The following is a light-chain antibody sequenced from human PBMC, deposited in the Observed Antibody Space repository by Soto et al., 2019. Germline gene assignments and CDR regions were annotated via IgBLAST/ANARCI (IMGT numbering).Light chain of an antibody. CDR3: QQYSDYSRA. J-gene: IGKJ1*01. V-gene: IGKV1-5*03. CDR1: QNIDTW. CDR2: TAS. Sequence: DIQMTQSPSTLSASVGDRVTISCRASQNIDTWLAWYQQRPGDAPRLLIYTASNLESGVPSRFSGSGSGTDFTLTITSLQPDDFATYFCQQYSDYSRAFGQGTKLEIK.